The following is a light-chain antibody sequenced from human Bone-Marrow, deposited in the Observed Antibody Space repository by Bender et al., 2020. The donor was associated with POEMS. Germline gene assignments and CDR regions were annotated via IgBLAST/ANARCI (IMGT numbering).Light chain of an antibody. CDR3: AVWDDSVSGWV. Sequence: QFVLTQPPSASGTPGQKVTISCSGGSSNIGSYFVYWYQQFPGTAPKLVIYGNDQRPSGVPDRLSGSKSSTSASLAISGLRSEDEADYYCAVWDDSVSGWVFGGGTKLTVL. CDR2: GND. CDR1: SSNIGSYF. J-gene: IGLJ3*02. V-gene: IGLV1-47*01.